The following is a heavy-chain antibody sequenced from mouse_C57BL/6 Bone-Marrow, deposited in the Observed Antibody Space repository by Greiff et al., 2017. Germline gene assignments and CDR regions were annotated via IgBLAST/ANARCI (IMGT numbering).Heavy chain of an antibody. CDR2: ISSGGSYT. J-gene: IGHJ2*01. Sequence: EVMLVESGGDLVKPGGSLKLSCAASGFTFSSYGMSWVRQTPDKRLEWVATISSGGSYTYYPDSVKGRFTISRDNAKNTLYLQMSSLKSEDTAMYYCASHRYYAYFDYWGQGTTLTVSS. CDR3: ASHRYYAYFDY. V-gene: IGHV5-6*02. D-gene: IGHD2-14*01. CDR1: GFTFSSYG.